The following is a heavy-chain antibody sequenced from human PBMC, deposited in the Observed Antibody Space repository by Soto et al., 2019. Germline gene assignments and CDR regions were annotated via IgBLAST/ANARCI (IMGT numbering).Heavy chain of an antibody. Sequence: GGCLRRSCAASGCTFSSYAISWVRQAPGKGLEWVSAISGSGGSTYYADSVKGRFTISRDNSKNTLYLQMNSLRAEDTAVYYCAKSAFGSRYIGEIDYWGQGTLVTVSS. D-gene: IGHD3-10*01. CDR3: AKSAFGSRYIGEIDY. J-gene: IGHJ4*02. CDR1: GCTFSSYA. V-gene: IGHV3-23*01. CDR2: ISGSGGST.